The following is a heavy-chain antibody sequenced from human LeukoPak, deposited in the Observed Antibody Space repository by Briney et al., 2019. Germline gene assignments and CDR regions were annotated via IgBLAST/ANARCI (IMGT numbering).Heavy chain of an antibody. CDR1: NYSISSGYY. V-gene: IGHV4-38-2*02. CDR3: ARDGRFPPELLPRYFDY. D-gene: IGHD1-26*01. J-gene: IGHJ4*02. CDR2: IFHNGVT. Sequence: PSETLSLTCTVSNYSISSGYYWGWIRQPPGKGLEWIGSIFHNGVTYYNPSLQSRVKLLVDRTENQFSLEMSSVTAADTAVYYCARDGRFPPELLPRYFDYWGQGTLVTVSS.